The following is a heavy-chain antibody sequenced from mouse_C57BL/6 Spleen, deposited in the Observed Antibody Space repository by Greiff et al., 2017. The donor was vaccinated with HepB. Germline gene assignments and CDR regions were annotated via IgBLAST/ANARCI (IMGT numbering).Heavy chain of an antibody. D-gene: IGHD1-1*01. J-gene: IGHJ2*01. CDR3: ARSPTTVVGQYYFDY. CDR2: IYPGDGDT. Sequence: VQLQQSGPELVKPWASVKISCKASGYAFSSSWMNWVKQRPGKGLEWIGRIYPGDGDTNYNGKFKGKATLTADKSSSTAYMQLSSLTSEDSAVYFCARSPTTVVGQYYFDYWGQGTTLTVSS. V-gene: IGHV1-82*01. CDR1: GYAFSSSW.